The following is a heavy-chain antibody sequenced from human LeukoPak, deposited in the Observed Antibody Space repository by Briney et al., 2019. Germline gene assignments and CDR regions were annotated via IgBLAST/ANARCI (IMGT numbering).Heavy chain of an antibody. Sequence: KPSETLSLTCTVSGGSISSSSYYWGWIRQPPGKGLEWIGSIYYSGSTYYNPSLKSRVTIPVDTSKNQFSLKLSSVTAADTAVYYCARDWGEYSSSSPFDYWGQGTLVTVSS. CDR1: GGSISSSSYY. D-gene: IGHD6-6*01. J-gene: IGHJ4*02. CDR3: ARDWGEYSSSSPFDY. V-gene: IGHV4-39*07. CDR2: IYYSGST.